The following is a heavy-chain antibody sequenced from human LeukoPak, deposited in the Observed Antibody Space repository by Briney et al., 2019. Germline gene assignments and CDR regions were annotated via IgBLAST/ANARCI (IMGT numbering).Heavy chain of an antibody. D-gene: IGHD2-2*01. Sequence: SETLSLTCSVSGGSISSYYWSWIRQPPGKGLEWIGYIYYSGSTNYNPSLKSRVTISVDTSKNQFSLKLSSVTAADTAVYYCARDRVPAGYYFDYWGQGTLVTVSS. V-gene: IGHV4-59*12. J-gene: IGHJ4*02. CDR1: GGSISSYY. CDR3: ARDRVPAGYYFDY. CDR2: IYYSGST.